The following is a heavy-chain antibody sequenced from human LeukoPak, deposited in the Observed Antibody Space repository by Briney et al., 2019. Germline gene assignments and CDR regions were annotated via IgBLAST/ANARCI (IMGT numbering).Heavy chain of an antibody. CDR3: ARVAIFGSFDY. CDR1: GFTFSSYE. D-gene: IGHD3-3*01. Sequence: GGSLRLSCAASGFTFSSYEMNWVSQAPGKGLEWVSYISSSGSTIYYADSVKGRFTISRDNAKNSLYLQMNSLRAEDTAVYYCARVAIFGSFDYWGQGTLVTVSS. V-gene: IGHV3-48*03. J-gene: IGHJ4*02. CDR2: ISSSGSTI.